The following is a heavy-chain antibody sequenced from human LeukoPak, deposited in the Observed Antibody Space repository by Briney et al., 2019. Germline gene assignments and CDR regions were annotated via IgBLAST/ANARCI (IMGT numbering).Heavy chain of an antibody. V-gene: IGHV4-31*03. CDR3: ARASRIIITFGGVAYFDY. CDR2: IYYSGST. J-gene: IGHJ4*02. D-gene: IGHD3-16*01. Sequence: PSETLSLTCSVSGASISSGGYYWSWIRQLPGKGLEWIGYIYYSGSTYYNPSLKSRVTISVDTSKNQLSLKLSSVTAADTAVYYCARASRIIITFGGVAYFDYWGQGALVTVSS. CDR1: GASISSGGYY.